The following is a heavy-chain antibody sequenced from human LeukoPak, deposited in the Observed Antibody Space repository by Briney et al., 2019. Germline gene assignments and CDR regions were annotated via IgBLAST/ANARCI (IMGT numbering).Heavy chain of an antibody. CDR3: ARGFCGGDCYSDRGGFFDY. CDR1: GFTVSSNE. D-gene: IGHD2-21*02. V-gene: IGHV3-38-3*01. J-gene: IGHJ4*02. CDR2: INGGST. Sequence: GGSLRLSCAASGFTVSSNEMSWVRQAPGKGLEWVSSINGGSTYYADSVKGRFTISRDNSKNMMYMQMNSLRPEDTAVYYCARGFCGGDCYSDRGGFFDYWGQGTLVTVSS.